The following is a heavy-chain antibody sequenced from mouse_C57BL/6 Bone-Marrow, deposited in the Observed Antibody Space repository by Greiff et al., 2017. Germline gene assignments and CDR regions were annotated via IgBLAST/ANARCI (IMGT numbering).Heavy chain of an antibody. CDR2: INPSSGYT. CDR3: ARYQRNCYAMDY. J-gene: IGHJ4*01. V-gene: IGHV1-7*01. Sequence: QVQLKQSGAELAKPGASVKLSCKASGYTFTSYWMHWVKQRPGQGLEWIGYINPSSGYTKYNQKFKDKATLTADKSSSPAYMQLSSLTYEYSAVYYCARYQRNCYAMDYWGQGTSVTVSS. CDR1: GYTFTSYW.